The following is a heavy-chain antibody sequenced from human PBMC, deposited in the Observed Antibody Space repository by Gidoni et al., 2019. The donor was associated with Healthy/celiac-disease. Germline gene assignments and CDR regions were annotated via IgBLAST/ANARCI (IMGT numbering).Heavy chain of an antibody. V-gene: IGHV3-21*01. CDR2: ISSSSSYI. J-gene: IGHJ4*02. Sequence: EVQLVESGGCLVKPGGSLRLSCSAFVFPFCSYSMNWVRQAPGKGLEWVSSISSSSSYIYYADSVKGRFTISRDNAKNSLYLQMNSLRAEDTAVYYCARVIRSSSWYHGSLGWGQGTLVTVSS. D-gene: IGHD6-13*01. CDR1: VFPFCSYS. CDR3: ARVIRSSSWYHGSLG.